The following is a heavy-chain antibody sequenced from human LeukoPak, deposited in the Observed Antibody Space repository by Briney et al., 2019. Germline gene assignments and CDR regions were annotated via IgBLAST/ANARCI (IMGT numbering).Heavy chain of an antibody. CDR2: IYSGGNT. Sequence: GGSLRLSCAASGFTVSSNHMSWVRQAPGKGLEWVSFIYSGGNTHYSDSVKGRFTISRDNSKNTLYLQMNSLRAEDTAVYYCARRAGEYSHPYDYWGQGTLVTVSS. CDR1: GFTVSSNH. CDR3: ARRAGEYSHPYDY. J-gene: IGHJ4*02. V-gene: IGHV3-53*01. D-gene: IGHD4-17*01.